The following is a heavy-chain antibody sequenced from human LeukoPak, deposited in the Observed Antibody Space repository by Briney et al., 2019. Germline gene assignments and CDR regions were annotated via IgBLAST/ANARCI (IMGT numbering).Heavy chain of an antibody. J-gene: IGHJ4*02. D-gene: IGHD3-22*01. Sequence: GESLKISCKGSGYSFANYWIGWVRQMPGNGLEWMGVIYPGDSDTRYSPSFQGQVTISADKSLSTAYLQWSSLKASDIAIYYCAREEARDSSGYYTSAYWGQGTLVTVSS. CDR1: GYSFANYW. V-gene: IGHV5-51*01. CDR2: IYPGDSDT. CDR3: AREEARDSSGYYTSAY.